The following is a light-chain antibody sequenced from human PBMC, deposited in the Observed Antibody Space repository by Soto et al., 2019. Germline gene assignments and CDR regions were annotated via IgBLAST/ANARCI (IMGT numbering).Light chain of an antibody. CDR1: PSNIGSNY. J-gene: IGLJ3*02. CDR2: SNN. CDR3: AAWEDSVNLWL. V-gene: IGLV1-47*02. Sequence: QSVLTQPPSASGIPGQTVILSCFGSPSNIGSNYVYWSQQLPGTAPKLLIYSNNQRPSGVPDRFSGSKSGTSGSLAISGLRSEDEADYYCAAWEDSVNLWLFGGGTQLTVL.